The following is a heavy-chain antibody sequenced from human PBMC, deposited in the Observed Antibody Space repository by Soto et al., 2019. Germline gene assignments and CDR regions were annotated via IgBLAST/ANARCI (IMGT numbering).Heavy chain of an antibody. CDR2: ISASGAIT. CDR1: GNTFNIYA. Sequence: EVQLLESGGGLVQPGGSLRLSCAASGNTFNIYAMTWVRQAPGKGLEWVSSISASGAITYYTDSVKGRLTVSRDNSKNTLNLQMNSLRADDTALYYCAKDPNGDYVGAFDSWGQGTLVTVSS. D-gene: IGHD4-17*01. J-gene: IGHJ4*02. CDR3: AKDPNGDYVGAFDS. V-gene: IGHV3-23*01.